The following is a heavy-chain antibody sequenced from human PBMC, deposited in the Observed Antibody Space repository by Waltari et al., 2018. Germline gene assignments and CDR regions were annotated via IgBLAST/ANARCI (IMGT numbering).Heavy chain of an antibody. CDR1: GGTFGRYA. CDR3: ARRQLGGAFDP. V-gene: IGHV1-69*12. J-gene: IGHJ5*02. D-gene: IGHD3-16*01. Sequence: QVPLVQSGAEGKKPGSSVKVSCEASGGTFGRYAISWVRQAPGEGLEWMGGIIPIFGTAPNYAQKFQGRLTVTADESTATVYMDLSSLRSDDTAVYYCARRQLGGAFDPWGQGTLVSVSS. CDR2: IIPIFGTAP.